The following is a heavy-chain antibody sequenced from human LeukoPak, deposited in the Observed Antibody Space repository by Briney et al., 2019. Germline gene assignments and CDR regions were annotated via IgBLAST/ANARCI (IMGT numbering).Heavy chain of an antibody. CDR2: IGPSGVTR. J-gene: IGHJ3*02. D-gene: IGHD2-15*01. CDR1: GFMFGNHG. CDR3: ARFVGGAFDI. Sequence: GGSLRLSCEGSGFMFGNHGLIWVRQAPGKGLDWLSFIGPSGVTRLYANSVKGRFTISRDNAKNSLYLQMNSLRSDDAAVYYCARFVGGAFDIWGQGTMVTVSS. V-gene: IGHV3-48*04.